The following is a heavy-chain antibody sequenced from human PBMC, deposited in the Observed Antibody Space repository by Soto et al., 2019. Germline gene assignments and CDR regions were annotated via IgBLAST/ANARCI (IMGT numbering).Heavy chain of an antibody. CDR3: AKDRMNHKGVWDPFDV. CDR1: GFTFSTYA. Sequence: EVKLLESGGDLVQPGGSLRLSCAASGFTFSTYAMSWVRQAPGKGLEWVSSIGSGPDDSDSADSVKGRFIISRDNSKNIVSLQMESLRAEDTAIYYWAKDRMNHKGVWDPFDVWGQGTVVTVSS. V-gene: IGHV3-23*01. CDR2: IGSGPDDS. J-gene: IGHJ3*01. D-gene: IGHD2-15*01.